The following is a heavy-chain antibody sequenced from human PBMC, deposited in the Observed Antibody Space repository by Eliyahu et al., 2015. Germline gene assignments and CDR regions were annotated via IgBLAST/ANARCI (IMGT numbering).Heavy chain of an antibody. J-gene: IGHJ4*02. CDR1: GFXXSDYY. CDR3: ARDGEEANDYGDLSS. V-gene: IGHV3-11*01. Sequence: QVQLVESGGGLVKPGGSLRXSCXASGFXXSDYYMSWIRQAPGKGLEWVSHITSGGRAYYAASLKGRFTISRDNAKNSVYLQMSSLRAEDTAVYYCARDGEEANDYGDLSSWGQGTLVTVSS. D-gene: IGHD4-17*01. CDR2: ITSGGRA.